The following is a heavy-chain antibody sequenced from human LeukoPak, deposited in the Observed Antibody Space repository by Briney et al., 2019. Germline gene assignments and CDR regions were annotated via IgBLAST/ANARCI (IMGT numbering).Heavy chain of an antibody. Sequence: WASVKVSCKASGYTFTSYDINWVRQATGQGLEWMGWMNPNSGNTGSAQKFQGRVTMTRNTSINTAYMELNSLISEDTAVYFCARRIAAAGTTLGYWGQGTLVAVSS. CDR3: ARRIAAAGTTLGY. V-gene: IGHV1-8*01. CDR1: GYTFTSYD. D-gene: IGHD6-13*01. J-gene: IGHJ4*02. CDR2: MNPNSGNT.